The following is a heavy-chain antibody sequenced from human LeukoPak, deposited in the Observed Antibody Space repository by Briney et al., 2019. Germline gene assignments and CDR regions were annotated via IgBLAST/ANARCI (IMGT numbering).Heavy chain of an antibody. D-gene: IGHD1-14*01. CDR2: IRQDGNEK. J-gene: IGHJ4*02. Sequence: GGSLRLSCAASGFTFSSSWMSWVRWAPGKGLEWVANIRQDGNEKYFADSVKGRFTISRDNAKNSLFLQINSLRAEDTAVYYCARDRTGAGLDYWGQGTLVTVSS. CDR1: GFTFSSSW. V-gene: IGHV3-7*03. CDR3: ARDRTGAGLDY.